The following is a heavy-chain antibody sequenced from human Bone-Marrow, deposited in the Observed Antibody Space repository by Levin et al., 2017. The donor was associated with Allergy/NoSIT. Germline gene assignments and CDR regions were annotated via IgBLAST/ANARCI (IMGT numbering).Heavy chain of an antibody. D-gene: IGHD1-26*01. CDR1: GFNFSTYA. J-gene: IGHJ5*02. CDR3: AKGGRGSWLDP. Sequence: LPGGSLRLSCTVSGFNFSTYAMTWVRQAPGKGLEWVSVVSSSGLTTYYADSVKGRFTISRDNSKNTLYLQMDSLRAEDTAIYYCAKGGRGSWLDPWGQGTPVTVSS. CDR2: VSSSGLTT. V-gene: IGHV3-23*01.